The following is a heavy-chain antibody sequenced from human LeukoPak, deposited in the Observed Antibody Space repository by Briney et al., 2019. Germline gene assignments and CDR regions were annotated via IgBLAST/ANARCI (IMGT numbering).Heavy chain of an antibody. J-gene: IGHJ4*02. CDR3: ARAVYYDSSGYWGYYFDY. CDR2: INRDAGEK. V-gene: IGHV3-7*01. Sequence: GGSQRLSCAASGFTFSSHWMSWVRQAPGKGLEWVANINRDAGEKYYVDSVEGRFTISRDNAKNSLYLQMNSLRVEDTAVYYCARAVYYDSSGYWGYYFDYWGQGTLVTVSS. D-gene: IGHD3-22*01. CDR1: GFTFSSHW.